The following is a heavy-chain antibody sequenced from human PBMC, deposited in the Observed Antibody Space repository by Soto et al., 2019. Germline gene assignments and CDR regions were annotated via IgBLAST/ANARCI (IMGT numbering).Heavy chain of an antibody. V-gene: IGHV3-33*01. Sequence: QVQLVASGGGVVQPGESLRLSCAASGFSFRAYGMHWVRQAPGKXLXWVAVIWYDGNSKFYADSVKGRFTVSRDNFDDTLYLQMNXXXXXXXXXXYCGRDEVWDGPEKSKNWEPPWSGEWGQGAPVTVSS. J-gene: IGHJ4*02. CDR1: GFSFRAYG. CDR3: GRDEVWDGPEKSKNWEPPWSGE. D-gene: IGHD1-26*01. CDR2: IWYDGNSK.